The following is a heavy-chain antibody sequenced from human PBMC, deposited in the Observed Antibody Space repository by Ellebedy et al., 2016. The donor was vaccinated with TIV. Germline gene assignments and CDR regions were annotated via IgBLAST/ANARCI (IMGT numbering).Heavy chain of an antibody. CDR2: INPNSGGT. D-gene: IGHD2-15*01. V-gene: IGHV1-2*02. CDR3: ARDEVGYCSGGSCLNWFDP. Sequence: AASVKVSCKASGGTFSSYAISWVRQAPGQGLEWMGWINPNSGGTNYAQKFQGRVTMTRDTSISTAYMELSRLRSDDTTVYYCARDEVGYCSGGSCLNWFDPWGQGTLVTVSS. J-gene: IGHJ5*02. CDR1: GGTFSSYA.